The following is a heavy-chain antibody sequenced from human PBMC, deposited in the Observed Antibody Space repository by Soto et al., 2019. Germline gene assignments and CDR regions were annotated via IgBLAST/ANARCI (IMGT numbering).Heavy chain of an antibody. V-gene: IGHV1-69*01. Sequence: QVQLVQSGAEVKKPGSSVKVSCKASGGTFSSYAISWVRQAPGQGLEWMGGIIPIFGTANYAQKFQGRVTITAXXXXXXAXXXXXXXXXXXXXXXXCASGLPIDIWGQGTMVTVSS. J-gene: IGHJ3*02. CDR3: ASGLPIDI. CDR2: IIPIFGTA. CDR1: GGTFSSYA. D-gene: IGHD3-3*01.